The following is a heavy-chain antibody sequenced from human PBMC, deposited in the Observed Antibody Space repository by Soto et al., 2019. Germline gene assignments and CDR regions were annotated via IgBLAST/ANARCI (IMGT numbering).Heavy chain of an antibody. CDR3: ARDDQVHTPAFVY. D-gene: IGHD2-2*01. Sequence: QVQLVQSGAEMKKPGSSVKVSCQSSGGTFNTYAMNWVRQAPGQGPEWMGDISPMFGAANYAPKFQGRVTIAAEESRGTSYKQFGSLTSEDTALYFCARDDQVHTPAFVYWGQGTLVSV. CDR1: GGTFNTYA. J-gene: IGHJ4*02. V-gene: IGHV1-69*01. CDR2: ISPMFGAA.